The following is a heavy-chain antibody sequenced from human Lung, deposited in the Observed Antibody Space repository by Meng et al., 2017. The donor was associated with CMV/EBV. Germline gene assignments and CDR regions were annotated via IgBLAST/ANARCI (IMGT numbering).Heavy chain of an antibody. CDR1: GFTFDDHA. Sequence: GGSXRPXXAAAGFTFDDHAMHWVRQAPGKGLEWISLISWDGGSTYYADSVKGRFTTSRDNSENSLYLQINSLRVEDTAVYYCAKATVSAAGFPHMDVWGQGXTVTFSS. CDR3: AKATVSAAGFPHMDV. CDR2: ISWDGGST. V-gene: IGHV3-43D*03. J-gene: IGHJ6*02. D-gene: IGHD6-13*01.